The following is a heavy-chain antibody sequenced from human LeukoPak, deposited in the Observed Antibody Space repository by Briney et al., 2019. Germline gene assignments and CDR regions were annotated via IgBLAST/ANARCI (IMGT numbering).Heavy chain of an antibody. CDR1: GFTFRKYG. D-gene: IGHD2-2*01. CDR3: ARDGVDSGTESWGYYLDY. Sequence: GGSLRLSCAASGFTFRKYGMHWVRQAPGKGLEYISGISRGGTSTYNANSVKGRFTISRDNSKNTLYLQMGSLRAEDMAVYFCARDGVDSGTESWGYYLDYWGQGSLVTVSS. J-gene: IGHJ4*02. V-gene: IGHV3-64*01. CDR2: ISRGGTST.